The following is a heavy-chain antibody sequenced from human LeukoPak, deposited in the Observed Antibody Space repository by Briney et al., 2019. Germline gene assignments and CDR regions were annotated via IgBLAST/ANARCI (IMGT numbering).Heavy chain of an antibody. CDR2: ISYDGSNK. CDR3: ARERKSSGWATTYYFDY. D-gene: IGHD6-19*01. Sequence: GGSLRLSYAASGFTFSSYAMHWVRQAPGKGLEWVAVISYDGSNKYYADSVKGRFTISRDNSKNTLYLQMNSLRAEDTAVYYCARERKSSGWATTYYFDYWGQGTLVTVSS. CDR1: GFTFSSYA. J-gene: IGHJ4*02. V-gene: IGHV3-30*04.